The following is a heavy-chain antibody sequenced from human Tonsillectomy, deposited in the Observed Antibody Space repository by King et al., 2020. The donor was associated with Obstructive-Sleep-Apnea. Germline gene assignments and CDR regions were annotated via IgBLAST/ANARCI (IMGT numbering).Heavy chain of an antibody. J-gene: IGHJ6*02. CDR1: GFTFSSYS. CDR3: ARGYYGMDV. CDR2: ISSSSSTI. Sequence: VQLVESGGGLVQPGGSLRLSCAASGFTFSSYSMNWVRQAPGKGLEWVSYISSSSSTIYYADSVKGRFTISRDNAKNSLYLQMNSLRAEDTAVYYCARGYYGMDVWGQGTTVTVSS. V-gene: IGHV3-48*01.